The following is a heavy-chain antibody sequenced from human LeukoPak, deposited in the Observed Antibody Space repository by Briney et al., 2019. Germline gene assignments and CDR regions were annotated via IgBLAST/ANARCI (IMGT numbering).Heavy chain of an antibody. J-gene: IGHJ4*02. CDR1: GYTFTSYY. D-gene: IGHD2-2*01. CDR3: ASGVVPAVGSY. V-gene: IGHV1-46*01. CDR2: INPSGGST. Sequence: ASVKVSCKASGYTFTSYYMHWVRQAPGQGLEWMGIINPSGGSTSYAQKFQGRVTMTRDTSTSTAYMELSSLRSEDTAVYYCASGVVPAVGSYWGQGTLVTVSS.